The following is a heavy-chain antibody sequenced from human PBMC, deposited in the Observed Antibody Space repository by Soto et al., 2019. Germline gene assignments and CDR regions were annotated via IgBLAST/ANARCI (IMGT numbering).Heavy chain of an antibody. D-gene: IGHD1-1*01. J-gene: IGHJ5*02. V-gene: IGHV5-51*01. Sequence: RGESLKISCQTSGYSFTTYWIAWVRQMPGKGLEWMGVVYPGDSDTKYSPSFQGHVTISADRSSSTAFLQWSSLKASDTAVYYCARGLNWNYITNWLDTWGQGTLVTVSS. CDR1: GYSFTTYW. CDR2: VYPGDSDT. CDR3: ARGLNWNYITNWLDT.